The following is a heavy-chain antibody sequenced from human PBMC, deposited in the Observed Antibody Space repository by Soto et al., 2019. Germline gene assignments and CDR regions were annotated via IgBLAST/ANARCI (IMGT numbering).Heavy chain of an antibody. J-gene: IGHJ6*02. Sequence: QVQLQEWGPGLVKPSGTLFLTCAVSGGSISSSNWWTWVRQRPGKGLEWIGEIYHSGSTNYNPSLKSRVTISVDKSKNQFSLKVTSVTAADTAVYYCAILLRSTYGMDVWGQGTTVTVSS. D-gene: IGHD3-3*01. CDR1: GGSISSSNW. V-gene: IGHV4-4*02. CDR2: IYHSGST. CDR3: AILLRSTYGMDV.